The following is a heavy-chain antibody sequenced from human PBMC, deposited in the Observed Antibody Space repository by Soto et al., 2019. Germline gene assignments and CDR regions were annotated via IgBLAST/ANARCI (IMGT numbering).Heavy chain of an antibody. J-gene: IGHJ4*02. CDR2: VSTSGDAT. CDR1: GFTFNRYA. CDR3: AKNYYFDC. V-gene: IGHV3-23*01. Sequence: GGSLRLSCAASGFTFNRYAMSWVRQAPGKGLEWVSSVSTSGDATNYADSVEGRFTISRDNSKNTLYLQMNSLRAEDTAVYYCAKNYYFDCWGQGTLVTVSS.